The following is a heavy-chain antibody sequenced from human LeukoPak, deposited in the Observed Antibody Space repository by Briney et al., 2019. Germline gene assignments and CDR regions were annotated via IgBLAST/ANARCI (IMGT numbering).Heavy chain of an antibody. D-gene: IGHD3-16*02. V-gene: IGHV4-30-4*01. CDR2: IYYSGST. CDR1: GGSISSGDYY. CDR3: ARESSYDYVWGSYRTTPDSYYFDY. Sequence: PSETLSLTCTVSGGSISSGDYYWSWIHQPPGKGLEWIGYIYYSGSTYYNPSLKSRVTISVDTSKNQFSLKLSSVTAADTAVYYCARESSYDYVWGSYRTTPDSYYFDYWGQGTLVTVSS. J-gene: IGHJ4*02.